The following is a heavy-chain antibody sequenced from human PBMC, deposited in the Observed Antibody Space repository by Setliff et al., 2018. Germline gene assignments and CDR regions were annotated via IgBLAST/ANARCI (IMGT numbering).Heavy chain of an antibody. D-gene: IGHD3-3*01. CDR3: ARGESYNHFWSGYYAY. J-gene: IGHJ4*02. CDR1: GGSISSRSYY. CDR2: IYYSGST. V-gene: IGHV4-39*07. Sequence: PSETLSLTCAVAGGSISSRSYYWGWIRQPPGKGLEWIGSIYYSGSTYYNPSLKSRVTISVDTSKNQFSLKLSSVTAADTAVYYCARGESYNHFWSGYYAYWGQGTLVTVSS.